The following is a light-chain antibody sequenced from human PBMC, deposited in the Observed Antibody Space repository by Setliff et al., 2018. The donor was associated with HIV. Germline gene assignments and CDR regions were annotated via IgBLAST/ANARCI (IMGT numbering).Light chain of an antibody. Sequence: QSALTRPASVSGSPGQSITISCTGTSSDVGSYNLVSWYQQHPGKAPKLMIYEGSKRPSGVSNRFSGSKSGNTASLTISGLQAEDEADYYCCSYAGSSTYVFGTGTKATVL. CDR1: SSDVGSYNL. CDR2: EGS. V-gene: IGLV2-23*01. J-gene: IGLJ1*01. CDR3: CSYAGSSTYV.